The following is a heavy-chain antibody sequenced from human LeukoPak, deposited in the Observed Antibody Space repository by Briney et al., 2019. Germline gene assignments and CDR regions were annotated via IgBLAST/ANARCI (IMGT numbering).Heavy chain of an antibody. J-gene: IGHJ4*02. V-gene: IGHV4-39*07. CDR1: GGSISSSSYY. D-gene: IGHD3-16*02. CDR2: IYYSGST. CDR3: ARDWDYVWGSYRGCCGFFDY. Sequence: KPSETLSLTCTVSGGSISSSSYYWGWIRQPPGKGLEWIGSIYYSGSTYYNPSLKSRVTISVDTSKNQFSLKLSSVTAADTAVYYCARDWDYVWGSYRGCCGFFDYWGQGTLVTVSS.